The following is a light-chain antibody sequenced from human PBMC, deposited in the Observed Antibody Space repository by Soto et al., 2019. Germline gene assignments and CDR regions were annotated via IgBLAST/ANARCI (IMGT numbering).Light chain of an antibody. J-gene: IGLJ2*01. CDR1: STDVGAFNY. CDR3: SSYTGSNTLV. V-gene: IGLV2-14*01. CDR2: EVT. Sequence: QSALTQPASVSGSPGQSITISCTGTSTDVGAFNYVSWYQQHPGKAPKLMIYEVTHRPSGISNRFSGSKSDNTASLTISGLQAEDEANYYCSSYTGSNTLVFGGGTKLTVL.